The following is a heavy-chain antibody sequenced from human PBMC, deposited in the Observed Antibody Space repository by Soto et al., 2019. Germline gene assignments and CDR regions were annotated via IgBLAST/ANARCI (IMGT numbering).Heavy chain of an antibody. V-gene: IGHV3-7*01. CDR2: IKWDASEK. Sequence: EVQLEESGGGLVQPGGSLRLSCAASGFTFGIYWMSWVRQAPGKGLEWLATIKWDASEKKYVDSVKGRFTMSRDNAKNSLYLKMNSPRAEYTAVYYCGRDSGYGSGTSVSHYLDYWGHGTLVTVSS. D-gene: IGHD3-10*01. J-gene: IGHJ4*01. CDR3: GRDSGYGSGTSVSHYLDY. CDR1: GFTFGIYW.